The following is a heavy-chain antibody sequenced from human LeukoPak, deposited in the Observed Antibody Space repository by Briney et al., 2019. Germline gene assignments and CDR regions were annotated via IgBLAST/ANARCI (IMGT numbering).Heavy chain of an antibody. V-gene: IGHV3-21*01. CDR3: ASFMTTVTIPDY. D-gene: IGHD4-17*01. CDR2: ITSSGSHM. Sequence: GGSLRLSCAASGFTFRSYSMNCVRQAPGKRLEWLSSITSSGSHMYYADSVKGRFTISRDNAKSSLYLQMNSLSPEDTAVYYCASFMTTVTIPDYWGQGTLVTVSS. CDR1: GFTFRSYS. J-gene: IGHJ4*02.